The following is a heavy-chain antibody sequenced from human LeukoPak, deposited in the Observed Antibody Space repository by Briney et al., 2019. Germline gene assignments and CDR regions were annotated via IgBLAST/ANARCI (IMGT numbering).Heavy chain of an antibody. V-gene: IGHV4-34*01. D-gene: IGHD6-6*01. Sequence: PSETLSLTCSVSDGSINSYYWSWIRQPPGKGLEWIGEINHSGSTNYNPSLKSRVTISVDTSKNQFSLKLSSVTAADTAVYYCARGRGNQYSSSCELDYWGQGTLVTVSS. CDR3: ARGRGNQYSSSCELDY. J-gene: IGHJ4*02. CDR1: DGSINSYY. CDR2: INHSGST.